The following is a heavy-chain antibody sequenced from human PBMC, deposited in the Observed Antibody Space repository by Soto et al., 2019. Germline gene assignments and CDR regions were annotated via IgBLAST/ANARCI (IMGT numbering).Heavy chain of an antibody. V-gene: IGHV2-5*02. D-gene: IGHD2-15*01. Sequence: QITLKESGPTLVKPTQTLTLTCTFSGFSLSTSGVGVGWIRQPPGKALEWLALIYWDDDKRYSPSLKSRLTNTKDTSKNQVVITMTNMDPVDTATSYCAHSWYCSGGSCYYSNRFDPWGQGTLVTVSS. CDR1: GFSLSTSGVG. CDR3: AHSWYCSGGSCYYSNRFDP. J-gene: IGHJ5*02. CDR2: IYWDDDK.